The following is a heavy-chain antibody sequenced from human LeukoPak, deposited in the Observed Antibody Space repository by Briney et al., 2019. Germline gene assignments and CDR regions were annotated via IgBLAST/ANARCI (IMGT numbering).Heavy chain of an antibody. D-gene: IGHD2-15*01. Sequence: GASVKVSCKASGYTFTSYGISWVRQAPGQGLEWMGWISAYNGNTNYAQKLQGRVTMTTDTSTSTAYMELRSLRSDDTAVYYCARDWEVGCSGGSCYSSAFDIWGQGTMVTVSS. CDR3: ARDWEVGCSGGSCYSSAFDI. J-gene: IGHJ3*02. CDR2: ISAYNGNT. CDR1: GYTFTSYG. V-gene: IGHV1-18*01.